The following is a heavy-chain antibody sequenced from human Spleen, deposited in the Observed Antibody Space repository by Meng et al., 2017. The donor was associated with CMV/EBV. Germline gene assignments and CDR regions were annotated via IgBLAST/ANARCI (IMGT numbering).Heavy chain of an antibody. Sequence: TVAGGDISSSSYYWGWVRQPPGKGLEWIGSIYYSGSTYYNPSLKSRVTISVDTSKNQFSLKLSSVTAADTAVYYCARLVGTTYFDLWGRGTLVTVSS. V-gene: IGHV4-39*01. CDR1: GGDISSSSYY. CDR3: ARLVGTTYFDL. J-gene: IGHJ2*01. D-gene: IGHD1-1*01. CDR2: IYYSGST.